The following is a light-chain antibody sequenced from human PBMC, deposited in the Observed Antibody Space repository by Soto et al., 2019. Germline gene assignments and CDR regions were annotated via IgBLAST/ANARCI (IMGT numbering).Light chain of an antibody. CDR3: QVWDSRSGHFVI. V-gene: IGLV3-21*02. CDR1: NIGTKS. Sequence: SYELTQPPSVSVAPGQTARITCGGNNIGTKSVHWYQQKPGQAPVVVVYDDDDRPKGIPERFSGSNSGNTATLTISRVEAGDEAAYYWQVWDSRSGHFVIFGGGTKLTVL. J-gene: IGLJ2*01. CDR2: DDD.